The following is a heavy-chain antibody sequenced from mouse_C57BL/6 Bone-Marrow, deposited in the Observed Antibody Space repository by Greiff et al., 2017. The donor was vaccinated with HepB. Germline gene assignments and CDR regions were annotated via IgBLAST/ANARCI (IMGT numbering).Heavy chain of an antibody. CDR1: GFTFSSYG. Sequence: EVKLMESGGDLVKPGGSLKLSCAASGFTFSSYGMSWVRQTPDKRLEWVATISSGGSYTYYPDSVKGRFTISRDNAKNTLYLQMSSLKSEDTAMYYLTRHLYGSSPWFAYWGQGTLVTVSA. CDR2: ISSGGSYT. V-gene: IGHV5-6*01. D-gene: IGHD1-1*01. CDR3: TRHLYGSSPWFAY. J-gene: IGHJ3*01.